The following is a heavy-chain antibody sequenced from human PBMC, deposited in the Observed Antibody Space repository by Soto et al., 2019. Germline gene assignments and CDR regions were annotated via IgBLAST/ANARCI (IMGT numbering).Heavy chain of an antibody. V-gene: IGHV1-8*01. CDR3: TRGRNSGDGYNGGGY. CDR1: GYTFTSFD. D-gene: IGHD1-1*01. Sequence: ASVKVSCKASGYTFTSFDINWVRQTTGQGLEWMGWMNPNSGHTGYAQKFQGRVTMTRDTSISTAYMELSSLRYEDTAVYYCTRGRNSGDGYNGGGYWGQGTLVTVSS. J-gene: IGHJ4*02. CDR2: MNPNSGHT.